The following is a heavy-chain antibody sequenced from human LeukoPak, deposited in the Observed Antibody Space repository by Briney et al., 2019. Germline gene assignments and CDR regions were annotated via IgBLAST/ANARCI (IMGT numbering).Heavy chain of an antibody. Sequence: ASVKVSCKVSRYTLTELSMHWVRQAPGKGLEWMGGFDPEDGETIYTQKFQGRVTMTEDTSTDTAYMELSSLRSEDTAVYYCARVGKGRYCSSTSCSPDYWGQGTLVTVSS. CDR2: FDPEDGET. D-gene: IGHD2-2*01. CDR1: RYTLTELS. CDR3: ARVGKGRYCSSTSCSPDY. V-gene: IGHV1-24*01. J-gene: IGHJ4*02.